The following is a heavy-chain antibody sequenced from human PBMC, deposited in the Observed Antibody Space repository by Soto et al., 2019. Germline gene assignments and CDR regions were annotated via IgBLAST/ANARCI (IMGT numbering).Heavy chain of an antibody. Sequence: GGAVRLSCAACKFTFDDYSIHWVRQAPWKGLEWVSGISWNGGSICYADSVKARFTISRDNAKNSLYLQMNSLRVEDTALYYCANDISGRGRFYYYQGLDVWGERTTVAVSS. D-gene: IGHD1-26*01. CDR3: ANDISGRGRFYYYQGLDV. CDR2: ISWNGGSI. J-gene: IGHJ6*04. CDR1: KFTFDDYS. V-gene: IGHV3-9*01.